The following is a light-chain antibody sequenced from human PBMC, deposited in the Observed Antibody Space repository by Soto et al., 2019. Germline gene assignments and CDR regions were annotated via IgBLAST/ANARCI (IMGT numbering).Light chain of an antibody. V-gene: IGKV1-39*01. CDR3: QQSYSTPWT. J-gene: IGKJ1*01. CDR2: AAS. CDR1: QSISTY. Sequence: DIQMTQSPSSLSASVGDSVTITCRPSQSISTYLNWYQQRPGKAPTLLIYAASSLQSGVPSRFSGSGSGTDFTLTISNLQPEDVATYCCQQSYSTPWTFGQGTKVDIK.